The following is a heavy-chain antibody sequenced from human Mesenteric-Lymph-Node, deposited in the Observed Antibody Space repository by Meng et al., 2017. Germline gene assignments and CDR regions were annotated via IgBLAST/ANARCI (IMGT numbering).Heavy chain of an antibody. CDR2: ISYDGGNT. D-gene: IGHD3-9*01. J-gene: IGHJ4*02. CDR1: GFTFSTYS. CDR3: ARASTYYDIL. Sequence: GGSLRLSCAASGFTFSTYSMHWVRQAPGKGLEWVALISYDGGNTYYADSVKGRFTISRDNSKNTLYLQVNSLRAEDTAVYYCARASTYYDILWGQGTLVTVSS. V-gene: IGHV3-30*04.